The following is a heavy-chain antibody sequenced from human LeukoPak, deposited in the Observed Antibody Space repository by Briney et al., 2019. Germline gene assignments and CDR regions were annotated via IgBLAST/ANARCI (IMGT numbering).Heavy chain of an antibody. D-gene: IGHD6-6*01. CDR2: INGSGGST. V-gene: IGHV3-23*01. Sequence: PGGSLRLSCAASGFTFSSYAMSWVRQAPGKGLEWVSDINGSGGSTYYADSVKGRFTISRDNSKNTLYLQMNSLRAEDTAVYYCAKGPYSNSYYFDSWGQGTLVTVSS. CDR3: AKGPYSNSYYFDS. CDR1: GFTFSSYA. J-gene: IGHJ4*02.